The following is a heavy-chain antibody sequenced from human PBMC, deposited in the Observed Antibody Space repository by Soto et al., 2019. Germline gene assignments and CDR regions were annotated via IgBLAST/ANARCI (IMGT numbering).Heavy chain of an antibody. CDR2: IYYSGST. J-gene: IGHJ4*02. Sequence: PSETLSLTCTVSGDSITTNSYFWAWIRQPPGKGLEWIGSIYYSGSTYHNPSLKSRVTISVDRSNNQFSLKLTSVTVADTAVYYCARHFSVDHFDYWGQGALVTVSS. D-gene: IGHD3-9*01. CDR3: ARHFSVDHFDY. CDR1: GDSITTNSYF. V-gene: IGHV4-39*01.